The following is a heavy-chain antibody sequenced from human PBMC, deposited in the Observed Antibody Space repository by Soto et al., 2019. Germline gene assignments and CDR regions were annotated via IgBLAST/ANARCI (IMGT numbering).Heavy chain of an antibody. J-gene: IGHJ4*02. V-gene: IGHV4-34*01. CDR2: INHSGST. D-gene: IGHD3-9*01. CDR1: GGSFSGYY. Sequence: PSETLSLTCAVYGGSFSGYYWSWIRQPPGKGLEWIGEINHSGSTNYNPSLKSRVTISVDTSKNQFSLKLSSVTAADTAVYYCARGVLRYFDWLSYFDYWGQGTLVTVSS. CDR3: ARGVLRYFDWLSYFDY.